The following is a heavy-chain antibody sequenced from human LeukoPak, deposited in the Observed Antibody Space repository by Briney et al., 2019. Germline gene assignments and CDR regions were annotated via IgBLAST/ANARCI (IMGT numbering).Heavy chain of an antibody. CDR1: GGTFSSYA. CDR3: ASPAGIRLWLTFDY. CDR2: IIPIFGTA. Sequence: GASVKVSCKASGGTFSSYAISWVRQAPGQGLEWMGGIIPIFGTANYAQKFQGRVTITADESTSTAYMELSSLRSEDTAVYYCASPAGIRLWLTFDYWGQGTLVTVSS. J-gene: IGHJ4*02. V-gene: IGHV1-69*13. D-gene: IGHD5-18*01.